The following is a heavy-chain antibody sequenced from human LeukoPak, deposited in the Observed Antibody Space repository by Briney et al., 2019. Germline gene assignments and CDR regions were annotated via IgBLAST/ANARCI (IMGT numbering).Heavy chain of an antibody. CDR1: GYSISSGYY. J-gene: IGHJ6*03. CDR3: ARRGYYMDV. CDR2: VYNSGNT. Sequence: PSETLSLTCTVSGYSISSGYYWGWIRQPPGKGLEWIGYVYNSGNTNYNPSLKSRVTISVDTSKNQFSLKLSSVTAADTAVYYCARRGYYMDVWGKGITVTVSS. V-gene: IGHV4-61*01.